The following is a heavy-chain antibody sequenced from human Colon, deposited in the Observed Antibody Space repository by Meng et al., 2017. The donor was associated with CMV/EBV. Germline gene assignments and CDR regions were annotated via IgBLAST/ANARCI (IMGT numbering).Heavy chain of an antibody. V-gene: IGHV3-74*01. J-gene: IGHJ4*02. CDR2: IIGDGSGA. D-gene: IGHD5-18*01. CDR1: GFTFSTYW. Sequence: GGSLRLSCVASGFTFSTYWMHWVRQAPGKGLVWVSRIIGDGSGADYADSVKGRFTISRDNAKNTVYLQMNSLRAEDTAVYYCARAAMVTGNDYWGQGALVTVS. CDR3: ARAAMVTGNDY.